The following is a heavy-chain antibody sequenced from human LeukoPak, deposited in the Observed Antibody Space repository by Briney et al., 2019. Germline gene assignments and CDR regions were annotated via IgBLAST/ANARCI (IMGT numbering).Heavy chain of an antibody. V-gene: IGHV6-1*01. CDR3: ARGGQGDGYSADEAFDL. CDR2: TYYRSKWYN. CDR1: GDSVSSNSS. J-gene: IGHJ3*01. D-gene: IGHD5-18*01. Sequence: SQTLSLTCAISGDSVSSNSSWNWIRQSPSRGLEWLVRTYYRSKWYNDYVVSVKSRININPDTSKNQFSLQLNSVTPEDTAVYYCARGGQGDGYSADEAFDLWGQGTMVTVS.